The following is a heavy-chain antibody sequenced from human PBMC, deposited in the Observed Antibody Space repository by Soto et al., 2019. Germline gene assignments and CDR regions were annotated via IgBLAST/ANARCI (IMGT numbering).Heavy chain of an antibody. CDR1: GYSFTDYH. Sequence: GASVKVSCKASGYSFTDYHIHWVRQAPGQGLEWLGRINPKSGGTSTAQKFQGWVTMTRDRSISTVYIEMTRLRSDDTAVYFCARGHSTDCSNGVCSLFYNHEMDVWGQGTTVTVS. CDR3: ARGHSTDCSNGVCSLFYNHEMDV. D-gene: IGHD2-8*01. CDR2: INPKSGGT. J-gene: IGHJ6*02. V-gene: IGHV1-2*04.